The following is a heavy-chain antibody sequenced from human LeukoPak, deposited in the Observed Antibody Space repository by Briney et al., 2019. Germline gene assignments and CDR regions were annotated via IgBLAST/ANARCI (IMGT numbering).Heavy chain of an antibody. V-gene: IGHV3-21*04. CDR1: GFTFRNYN. Sequence: GGSLRLSCAASGFTFRNYNMNWVRQAPGKGLEWVSSINSSSGYIYYADSVKGRFTISRDNSKNTLYLQMNSLRAEDTAVYYCARVEMATTTIDYWGQGTLVTVSS. J-gene: IGHJ4*02. CDR2: INSSSGYI. CDR3: ARVEMATTTIDY. D-gene: IGHD5-24*01.